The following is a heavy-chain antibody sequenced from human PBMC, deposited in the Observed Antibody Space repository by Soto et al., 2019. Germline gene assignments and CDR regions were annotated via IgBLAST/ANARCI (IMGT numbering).Heavy chain of an antibody. D-gene: IGHD3-22*01. J-gene: IGHJ4*02. CDR1: GYTFTGYY. V-gene: IGHV1-2*02. CDR2: INPNSGGT. CDR3: ARGFPAITMIGVVIQEFDY. Sequence: ASVKVSCKASGYTFTGYYMHWVRQAPGQGLEWMGWINPNSGGTNYAPKFQGRVTMTRDTSISTAYMELSRLRSDDTDVYYCARGFPAITMIGVVIQEFDYWGQGTLVTVSS.